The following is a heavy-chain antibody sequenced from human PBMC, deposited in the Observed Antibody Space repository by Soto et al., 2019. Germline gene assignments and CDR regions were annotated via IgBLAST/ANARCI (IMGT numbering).Heavy chain of an antibody. CDR1: GFSLTTFAVG. V-gene: IGHV2-5*02. CDR2: IYWDDDR. Sequence: QITLKESGPTLVKPSQTLTLTCSFSGFSLTTFAVGVGWVRQPPGKALEWLALIYWDDDRRYNPSLKSRLTITKDTSKNHVVLTMANMDPVDTGTYFCAHRLSLNVLWNYGRFDYWGQGILVTVSS. D-gene: IGHD1-7*01. J-gene: IGHJ4*02. CDR3: AHRLSLNVLWNYGRFDY.